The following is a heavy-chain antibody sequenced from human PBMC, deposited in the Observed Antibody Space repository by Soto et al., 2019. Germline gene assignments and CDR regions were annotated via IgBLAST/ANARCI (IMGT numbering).Heavy chain of an antibody. CDR1: GFTFDDYA. J-gene: IGHJ3*02. V-gene: IGHV3-9*01. Sequence: DVQLVESGGGLVQPGRSLRLSCAASGFTFDDYAMHWVRQAPGKGLEWVSGISWNSGSIGYADSVKGRFTISRDNAKNSLYLQINSLRAEDTALYYCAKDISPVRDAFDIWGQGTMVTVSS. CDR3: AKDISPVRDAFDI. D-gene: IGHD4-17*01. CDR2: ISWNSGSI.